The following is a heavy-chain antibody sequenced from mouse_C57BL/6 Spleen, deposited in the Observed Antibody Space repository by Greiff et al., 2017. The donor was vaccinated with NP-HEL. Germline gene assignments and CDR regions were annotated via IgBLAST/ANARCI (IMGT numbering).Heavy chain of an antibody. D-gene: IGHD3-2*01. J-gene: IGHJ3*01. CDR1: GYTFTSYW. CDR2: IDPSDSET. Sequence: QVQLQQPGAELVRPGSSVKLSCKASGYTFTSYWMHWVKQRPIQGLEWIGNIDPSDSETHYNQKFKDKATLTVDKSSSTAYMQLSSLTSEDSAVYYCAGGKDSSAWFAYWGQGTLVTVSA. V-gene: IGHV1-52*01. CDR3: AGGKDSSAWFAY.